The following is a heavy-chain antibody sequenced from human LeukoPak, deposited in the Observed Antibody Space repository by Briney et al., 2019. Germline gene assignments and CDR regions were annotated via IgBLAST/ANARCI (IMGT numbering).Heavy chain of an antibody. Sequence: ASVTVSCKASGYTFTGYYMHWVRQAPGQGLEWMGWINPNSGGTNYAQKFQGRVTMTRDTSISTAYMELSRLRSDDTAVYYCAGLIFGVVTPLHGMDVWGQGTTVTVSS. CDR1: GYTFTGYY. CDR3: AGLIFGVVTPLHGMDV. CDR2: INPNSGGT. J-gene: IGHJ6*02. D-gene: IGHD3-3*01. V-gene: IGHV1-2*02.